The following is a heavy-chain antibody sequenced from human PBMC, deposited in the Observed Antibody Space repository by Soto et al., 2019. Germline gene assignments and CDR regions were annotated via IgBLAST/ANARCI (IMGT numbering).Heavy chain of an antibody. J-gene: IGHJ4*02. V-gene: IGHV3-48*03. D-gene: IGHD1-26*01. Sequence: EVQLVESGGGLVQPGGSLRLSCGASGFTFSSFEMNWVRQAPGKGLEWVSYISSSGSTIYYADSVKGRFTISRDNAKNSLFLKMNSLRADDTAIYYCARDGYSGSYRADYWGQGTLVTVSS. CDR3: ARDGYSGSYRADY. CDR1: GFTFSSFE. CDR2: ISSSGSTI.